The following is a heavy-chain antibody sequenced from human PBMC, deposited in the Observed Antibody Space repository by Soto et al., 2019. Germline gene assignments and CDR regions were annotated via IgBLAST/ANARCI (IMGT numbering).Heavy chain of an antibody. J-gene: IGHJ6*02. CDR3: ARTGGSGIRYGMDV. CDR2: IIPILGIA. CDR1: GGTFSSYT. Sequence: QVQLVQSGAEVKKPGSSVKVSCKASGGTFSSYTISWVRQAPGQGLEWMGRIIPILGIANYAQKFQGRVTIPADKATSTADMELSSLRSEDTAVYYCARTGGSGIRYGMDVWGQGTTVTVSS. V-gene: IGHV1-69*02. D-gene: IGHD3-10*01.